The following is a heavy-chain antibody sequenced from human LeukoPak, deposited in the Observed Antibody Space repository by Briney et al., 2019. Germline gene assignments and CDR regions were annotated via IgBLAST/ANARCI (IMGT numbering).Heavy chain of an antibody. CDR1: GITFSSYA. CDR2: ISGSGGST. Sequence: GGPLRLSCAAPGITFSSYAMSWVRQAPGKGLEWVSAISGSGGSTYYADSVKGRFTISRDNSKNTLYLQMNSLRVEDTAVYYCAKRGVPYAFDIWGQGTMVTVSS. V-gene: IGHV3-23*01. D-gene: IGHD3-10*01. J-gene: IGHJ3*02. CDR3: AKRGVPYAFDI.